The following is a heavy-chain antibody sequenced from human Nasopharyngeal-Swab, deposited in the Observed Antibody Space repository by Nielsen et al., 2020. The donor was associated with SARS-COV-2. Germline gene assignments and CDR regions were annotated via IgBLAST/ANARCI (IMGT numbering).Heavy chain of an antibody. V-gene: IGHV4-39*07. D-gene: IGHD3-3*01. Sequence: SETLSLTCTVSGCSISSSSYYWGWIRQPPGKGLEWIGSIYYSGSTYYNPSLKSRVTISVDTSKNQFSLKLSSVTAADTAVYYCARGVGFLAYYFDYWGQGTLVTVSS. CDR1: GCSISSSSYY. J-gene: IGHJ4*02. CDR2: IYYSGST. CDR3: ARGVGFLAYYFDY.